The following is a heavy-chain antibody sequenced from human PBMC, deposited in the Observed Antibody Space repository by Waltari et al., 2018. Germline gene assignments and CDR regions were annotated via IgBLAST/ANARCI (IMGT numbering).Heavy chain of an antibody. Sequence: EVQLVESGGGLVKPGGSLRLSCAASGFTFSSYSMNWVRQAPGKGLEWVSSSSSSRSYIYYADSVKGRFTISRDNAKNSLYLQMNSLRAEDTAVYYCARDRGVGNQMGYYYGMDVWGQGTTVTVSS. CDR3: ARDRGVGNQMGYYYGMDV. V-gene: IGHV3-21*01. CDR1: GFTFSSYS. CDR2: SSSSRSYI. D-gene: IGHD3-10*01. J-gene: IGHJ6*02.